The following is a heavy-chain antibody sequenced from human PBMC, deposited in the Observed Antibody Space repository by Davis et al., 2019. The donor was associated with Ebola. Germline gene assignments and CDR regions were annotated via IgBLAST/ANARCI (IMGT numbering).Heavy chain of an antibody. CDR3: ARTQLELRYFDGIIRPYYYYYGMDV. V-gene: IGHV1-18*01. CDR2: ISAYNGNT. CDR1: GYIFTSYA. Sequence: ASVKVSCKASGYIFTSYAMHWVRQAPGQGLEWMGWISAYNGNTNYAQKLQGRVTMTTDTSTSTAYMELRSMRSDDTAVYYCARTQLELRYFDGIIRPYYYYYGMDVWGQGTTVTVSS. D-gene: IGHD3-9*01. J-gene: IGHJ6*02.